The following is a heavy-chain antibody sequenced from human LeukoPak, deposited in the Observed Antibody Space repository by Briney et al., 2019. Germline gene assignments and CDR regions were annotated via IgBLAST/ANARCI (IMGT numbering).Heavy chain of an antibody. Sequence: GGSLRLFCAASGFTFSSYAMSRVRQALGKGLEWGSPISGSGGSTYYADSVEGRFTIFRDNSKNTLYLQMNSLRAEDTAVYYCAKDIDPTVIRYWFDPWGQGTLVTVSS. CDR1: GFTFSSYA. J-gene: IGHJ5*02. CDR2: ISGSGGST. CDR3: AKDIDPTVIRYWFDP. V-gene: IGHV3-23*01. D-gene: IGHD4-11*01.